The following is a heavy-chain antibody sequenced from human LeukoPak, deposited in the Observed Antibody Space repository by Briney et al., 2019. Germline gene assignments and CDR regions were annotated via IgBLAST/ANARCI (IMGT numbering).Heavy chain of an antibody. J-gene: IGHJ4*02. V-gene: IGHV3-11*01. CDR2: ISDTGGVI. Sequence: PGGSLRLSCAASGFTFSNYYISWIRQAPGKGLEWLSHISDTGGVIFYADSVKGRFTISRDNAKNSLYLQMNSLRAEDTAVYYCARAGPSSSGYYFFDYWGQGILVTVSS. D-gene: IGHD3-22*01. CDR3: ARAGPSSSGYYFFDY. CDR1: GFTFSNYY.